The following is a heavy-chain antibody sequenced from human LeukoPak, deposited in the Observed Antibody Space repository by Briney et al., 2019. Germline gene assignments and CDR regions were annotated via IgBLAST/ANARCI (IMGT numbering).Heavy chain of an antibody. CDR3: AKGGISGYLDY. CDR2: ISSSGATT. Sequence: AGGSLRLSCAAFGFNFSNYALSWVRQAPGKGLEWISSISSSGATTYYADSVKGRFTISRDNSKSTLSLQMNSLRAEDTAVYYCAKGGISGYLDYWGQGTLVTVSS. J-gene: IGHJ4*02. CDR1: GFNFSNYA. D-gene: IGHD2-15*01. V-gene: IGHV3-23*01.